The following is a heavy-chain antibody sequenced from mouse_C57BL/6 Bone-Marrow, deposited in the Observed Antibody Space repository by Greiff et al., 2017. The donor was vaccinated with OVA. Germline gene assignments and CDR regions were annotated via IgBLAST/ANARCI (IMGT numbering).Heavy chain of an antibody. V-gene: IGHV2-6*01. CDR2: IWGVGST. D-gene: IGHD4-1*01. J-gene: IGHJ3*01. CDR3: ARAELGPFAY. Sequence: VQLQESGPGLVAPSQSLSITCTVSGFSLTSYGVDWVRQSPGKGLEWLGVIWGVGSTNYNSALKSRLSISKDNSKSQFFLKRNSLQTDDTAMYYCARAELGPFAYWGQGTRVTVSA. CDR1: GFSLTSYG.